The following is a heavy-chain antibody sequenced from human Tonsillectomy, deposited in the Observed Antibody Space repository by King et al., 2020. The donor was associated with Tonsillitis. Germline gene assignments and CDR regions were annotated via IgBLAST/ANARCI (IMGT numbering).Heavy chain of an antibody. J-gene: IGHJ1*01. D-gene: IGHD3-9*01. CDR1: GLSLSTSGVG. V-gene: IGHV2-5*02. Sequence: TLKESGHTLVKPTQTLTLTCTFSGLSLSTSGVGVGWIRQPPGQALEWLALIYWDDDKRYSPSLKSRLTITKDTSKNQVVLTMTNMDPVDTATYYCALLTAAEYFQHWGQGTLVTVSS. CDR3: ALLTAAEYFQH. CDR2: IYWDDDK.